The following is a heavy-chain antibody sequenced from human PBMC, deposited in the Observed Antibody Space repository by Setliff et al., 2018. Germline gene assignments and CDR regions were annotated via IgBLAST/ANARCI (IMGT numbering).Heavy chain of an antibody. V-gene: IGHV4-39*07. D-gene: IGHD2-8*01. CDR2: IYYSGST. CDR3: AREDGPNYYYYYMDI. J-gene: IGHJ6*03. CDR1: GGSISSPSYF. Sequence: SETLSLTCTVSGGSISSPSYFWGWVRQPPGKGLEWIGSIYYSGSTYYNPSLKSRVTISVDTSKNQFSLKLSAVTAADTAVYFCAREDGPNYYYYYMDIWGKGTTVTVSS.